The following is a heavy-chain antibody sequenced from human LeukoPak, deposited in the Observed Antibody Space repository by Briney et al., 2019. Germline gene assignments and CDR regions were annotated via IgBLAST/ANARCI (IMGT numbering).Heavy chain of an antibody. CDR3: AGHHPRNTVDF. CDR2: ISDIGSI. J-gene: IGHJ4*02. CDR1: GGSISSYY. Sequence: SETLSLTCTVSGGSISSYYWSWIRQPPGKGLEWIAYISDIGSINYNPSLKSRVTISLDTSKNQFSLKLSSATAAGTAVYYCAGHHPRNTVDFWGQGTLVTVSS. D-gene: IGHD2/OR15-2a*01. V-gene: IGHV4-59*08.